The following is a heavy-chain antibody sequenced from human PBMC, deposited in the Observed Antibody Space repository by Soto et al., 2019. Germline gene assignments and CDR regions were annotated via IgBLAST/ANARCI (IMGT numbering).Heavy chain of an antibody. CDR1: GGSFSGYY. J-gene: IGHJ5*02. CDR2: INHSGST. D-gene: IGHD2-15*01. V-gene: IGHV4-34*01. Sequence: QVQLQPWGAGLLKPSETLSLTCAVYGGSFSGYYWSWIRQPPGKGVEWIGEINHSGSTNYNPSLKSRATISVDTSKNQFSLKLTSVTAADTAVYYCARDRVAEAATPPNWFAPWGQGTLVTVSS. CDR3: ARDRVAEAATPPNWFAP.